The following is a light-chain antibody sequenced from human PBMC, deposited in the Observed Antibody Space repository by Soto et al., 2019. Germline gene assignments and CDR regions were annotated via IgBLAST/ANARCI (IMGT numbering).Light chain of an antibody. CDR3: QQYNSHWSWT. V-gene: IGKV1-5*03. J-gene: IGKJ1*01. Sequence: DIQMTQSTSTLSGSVGDRVTITCRASQTISSWLAWYQQKPGKAPKLLIYKASTLKSGVPSRFSGGGFGTEFTLTISNLHPEDFAMYYCQQYNSHWSWTFGQGTKVDI. CDR2: KAS. CDR1: QTISSW.